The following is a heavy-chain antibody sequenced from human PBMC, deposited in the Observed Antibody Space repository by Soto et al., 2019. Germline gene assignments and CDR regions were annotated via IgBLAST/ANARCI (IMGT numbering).Heavy chain of an antibody. Sequence: SVKVSCKASGGTFSSYAISWVRQAPGQGLEWMGGIIPIFGTANYAQKFQGRVTITADKSTGTAYMELSSLRSEDTAVYYCARAYGSGSYYRAQSYYYYGMDVWGQGTTVTVSS. V-gene: IGHV1-69*06. CDR1: GGTFSSYA. J-gene: IGHJ6*02. D-gene: IGHD3-10*01. CDR3: ARAYGSGSYYRAQSYYYYGMDV. CDR2: IIPIFGTA.